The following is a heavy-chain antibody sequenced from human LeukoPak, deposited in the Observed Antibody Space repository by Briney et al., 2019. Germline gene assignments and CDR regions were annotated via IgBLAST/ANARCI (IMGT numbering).Heavy chain of an antibody. CDR1: GYTFTGYH. CDR3: ARDQGSLTRGWCTGY. J-gene: IGHJ4*02. Sequence: ASVKVSCKASGYTFTGYHIHWVRQAPGQGLEWMGRINPYSGDTNFAQKFQGRVTMTRDTSITTAYMDLSSLTPDDTAVYFCARDQGSLTRGWCTGYWGQGTQVTVSS. CDR2: INPYSGDT. D-gene: IGHD6-19*01. V-gene: IGHV1-2*06.